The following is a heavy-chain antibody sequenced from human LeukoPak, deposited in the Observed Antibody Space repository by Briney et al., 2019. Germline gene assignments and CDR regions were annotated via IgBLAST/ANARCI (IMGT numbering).Heavy chain of an antibody. J-gene: IGHJ3*02. CDR1: YDSIGTYL. D-gene: IGHD3-22*01. Sequence: SETLSLTCTVSYDSIGTYLWNWVRQPAGKGLEWIGRIFASGSTFYSPSLKSRVTMSVDTSKSQFSLKLNSVTAADTAVYYCARASGTGGITMIVGAFDIWGQGTMVTVSS. CDR2: IFASGST. V-gene: IGHV4-4*07. CDR3: ARASGTGGITMIVGAFDI.